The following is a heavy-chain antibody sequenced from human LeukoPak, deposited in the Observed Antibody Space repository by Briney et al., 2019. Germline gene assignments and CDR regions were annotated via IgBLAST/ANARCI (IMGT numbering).Heavy chain of an antibody. J-gene: IGHJ4*02. V-gene: IGHV3-7*01. CDR3: ARENLAAAADY. Sequence: PGGSLRLSCAASGFTFSGYWMSWVRQTPEKGLEWVANIKQDGYEKYYVDSVKGRFTISRDNAKNSLYLQMNSLRLEDTAVYYCARENLAAAADYWGQGTVVTVSS. D-gene: IGHD6-25*01. CDR1: GFTFSGYW. CDR2: IKQDGYEK.